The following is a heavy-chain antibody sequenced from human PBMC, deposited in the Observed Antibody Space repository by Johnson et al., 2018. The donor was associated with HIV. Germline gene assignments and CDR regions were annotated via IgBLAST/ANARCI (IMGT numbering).Heavy chain of an antibody. J-gene: IGHJ3*02. CDR2: IWYDGSNN. D-gene: IGHD3-10*01. CDR1: GFSVSNTY. Sequence: QVQLVESGGGLVQSGGSLRLSCGASGFSVSNTYMNWVRQAPGKGLEWVAVIWYDGSNNYYADSVKGRFTISKDNSRNTLFLHMNSLRADDTAVYYCAIGRGEFPRHAFDIWGQGTMVTVSS. CDR3: AIGRGEFPRHAFDI. V-gene: IGHV3-33*08.